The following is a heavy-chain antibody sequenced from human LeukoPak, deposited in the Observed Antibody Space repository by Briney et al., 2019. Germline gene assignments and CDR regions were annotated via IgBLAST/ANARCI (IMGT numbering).Heavy chain of an antibody. D-gene: IGHD3-10*01. Sequence: SETLSLTCTVSGGSISSYYWSWIRQPPGKGLEWIGYIYYSGSTNYNPSLKSRVTISVDTSKNQFSLKLSSVTAADTAVYYCARDSYGHYYYHMDVWGKGTTVTVSS. V-gene: IGHV4-59*01. CDR3: ARDSYGHYYYHMDV. CDR1: GGSISSYY. J-gene: IGHJ6*03. CDR2: IYYSGST.